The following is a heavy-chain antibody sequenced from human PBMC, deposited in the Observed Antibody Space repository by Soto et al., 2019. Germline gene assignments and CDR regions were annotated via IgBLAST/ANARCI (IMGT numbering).Heavy chain of an antibody. CDR1: GYSFTSYW. V-gene: IGHV5-51*01. J-gene: IGHJ4*02. D-gene: IGHD6-19*01. Sequence: GESLKISCKGSGYSFTSYWIAWVRQMPGKGMELMGIIYPGDSDTRYSPSFQGQVTMSADKSISTAYLQWSSLKASDSAIYYFLRPLDTRGCYDYWGQGPLVTVSS. CDR3: LRPLDTRGCYDY. CDR2: IYPGDSDT.